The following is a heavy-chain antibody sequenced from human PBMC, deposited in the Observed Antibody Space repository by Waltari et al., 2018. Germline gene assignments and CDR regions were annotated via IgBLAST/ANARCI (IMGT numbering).Heavy chain of an antibody. CDR3: AESDSGSWQYFFNS. CDR2: VYSTGAP. V-gene: IGHV4-4*07. CDR1: AASIRGHY. J-gene: IGHJ4*02. Sequence: QMKLLESGPGLVKPSETLSLTCTVSAASIRGHYWSWIRQPAGKGLEWSGRVYSTGAPNYNPSLGRRATISVDTARKQVSLKLTSVTAADTAMYFCAESDSGSWQYFFNSWGQGALVTVSS. D-gene: IGHD6-19*01.